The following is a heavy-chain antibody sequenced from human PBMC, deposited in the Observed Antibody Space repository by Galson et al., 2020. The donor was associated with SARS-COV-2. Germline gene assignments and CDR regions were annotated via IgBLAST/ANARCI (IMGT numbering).Heavy chain of an antibody. V-gene: IGHV4-30-2*01. CDR1: GGSISSGGYS. CDR3: ARRCADGLSTYWYFDL. J-gene: IGHJ2*01. CDR2: VYHSGAT. Sequence: SETLSLTCSVSGGSISSGGYSWTWIRQPPGKGLEWIGYVYHSGATHYNPSLTSLLTSSVDRSKTQLSLKLTSVTAADTAGYYCARRCADGLSTYWYFDLWGRGTLVTVSS. D-gene: IGHD2-15*01.